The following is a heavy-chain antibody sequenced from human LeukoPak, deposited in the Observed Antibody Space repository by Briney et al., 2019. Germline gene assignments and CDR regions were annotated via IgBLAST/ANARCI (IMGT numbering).Heavy chain of an antibody. CDR3: ARDANFGYDAFDI. V-gene: IGHV3-23*01. CDR2: ISGSGGTT. J-gene: IGHJ3*02. Sequence: GGSLRLSCAVSGFTFSSYGMSWVRQAPGRGLEYVSSISGSGGTTYYADSVKGRFTISRDNSKNTLYLQVNSLRAEDTAVYYCARDANFGYDAFDIWGQGTMVTVSS. CDR1: GFTFSSYG. D-gene: IGHD3-10*01.